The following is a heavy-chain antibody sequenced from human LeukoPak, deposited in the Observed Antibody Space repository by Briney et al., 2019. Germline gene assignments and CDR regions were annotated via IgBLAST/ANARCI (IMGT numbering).Heavy chain of an antibody. Sequence: GGSLRLSCAASGITFSSYGMSWVRQAPGKGLEWVSGISGSGGTTYYADSVKGRFTISRDTSKNTLFLQMHSLRAEDTAVYYCAAFPSSSRFDYWGQGTLVTVSS. CDR2: ISGSGGTT. D-gene: IGHD2-2*01. CDR3: AAFPSSSRFDY. J-gene: IGHJ4*02. V-gene: IGHV3-23*01. CDR1: GITFSSYG.